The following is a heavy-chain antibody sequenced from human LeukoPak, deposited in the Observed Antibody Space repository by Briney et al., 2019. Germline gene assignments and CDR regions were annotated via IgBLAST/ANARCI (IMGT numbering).Heavy chain of an antibody. CDR2: IYYSGST. V-gene: IGHV4-31*03. Sequence: PSQTLSLTCTVSGGSISSGGYYWSWIRQHPGKGLEWIGYIYYSGSTYYNPSLKSRVTISVDTSKNQFSLKLSSVTAADTAVYYCARDMPHWFGELGFDPWGQGTLVTVSS. J-gene: IGHJ5*02. D-gene: IGHD3-10*01. CDR3: ARDMPHWFGELGFDP. CDR1: GGSISSGGYY.